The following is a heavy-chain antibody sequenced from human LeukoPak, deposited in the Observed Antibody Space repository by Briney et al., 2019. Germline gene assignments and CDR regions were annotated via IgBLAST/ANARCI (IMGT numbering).Heavy chain of an antibody. V-gene: IGHV4-59*01. Sequence: PSETLSLTCTVSGGSISSYYWSWIRQPPGKGLEWIGYIYYSGSTNYNPSLKSRVTISVDTSKNQFSLKLSSVTAADTAVYYCARDLAAAGQLDAFDIWGQGTMVTVSS. CDR3: ARDLAAAGQLDAFDI. D-gene: IGHD6-13*01. CDR2: IYYSGST. J-gene: IGHJ3*02. CDR1: GGSISSYY.